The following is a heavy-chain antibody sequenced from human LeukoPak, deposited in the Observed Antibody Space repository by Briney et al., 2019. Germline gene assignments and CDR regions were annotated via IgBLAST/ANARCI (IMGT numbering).Heavy chain of an antibody. Sequence: PGGSLRLSCAASGFTFSSYWMHWVRQAPGKGLVWVSRINRDGSTTTYADSVKGRFTVSRDNAKNTLNLQMNSLRAEDTAVYYCARGGDYYDSSGYFWRPAEVDYWGQGTLVTVSS. CDR1: GFTFSSYW. J-gene: IGHJ4*02. CDR3: ARGGDYYDSSGYFWRPAEVDY. CDR2: INRDGSTT. V-gene: IGHV3-74*03. D-gene: IGHD3-22*01.